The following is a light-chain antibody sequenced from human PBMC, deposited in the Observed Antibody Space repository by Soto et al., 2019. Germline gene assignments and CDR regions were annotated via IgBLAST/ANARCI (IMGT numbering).Light chain of an antibody. V-gene: IGLV1-44*01. CDR3: AAWDDSLNGRV. CDR1: SSSIGSNT. CDR2: GHN. Sequence: QAVVTQPPLASGTPGQRVTISCSGSSSSIGSNTVNWYQQLPGTAPKLLIYGHNQRPSGVPDRFSGSKSGTSASLAISGLQSEDEADYYCAAWDDSLNGRVFGGGTKLTVL. J-gene: IGLJ2*01.